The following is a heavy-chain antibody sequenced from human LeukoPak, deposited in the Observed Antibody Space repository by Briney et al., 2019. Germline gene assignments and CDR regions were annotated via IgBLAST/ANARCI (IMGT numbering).Heavy chain of an antibody. V-gene: IGHV4-39*01. CDR1: GGSISSSSYY. CDR2: IYYSGNT. Sequence: SETLSLTCTVSGGSISSSSYYWGWIRQPPGKGLEWIGSIYYSGNTYYNPSLKSRVTISVDTSKNQFSLKLSSVTAADTAVYYCARHHLGGSYFRQRRYYFDYWGQGTLVTVSS. D-gene: IGHD1-26*01. J-gene: IGHJ4*02. CDR3: ARHHLGGSYFRQRRYYFDY.